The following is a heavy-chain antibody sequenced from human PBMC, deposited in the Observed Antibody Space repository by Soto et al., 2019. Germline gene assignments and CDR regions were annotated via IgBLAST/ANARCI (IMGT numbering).Heavy chain of an antibody. Sequence: EVQLVESGGGLVQPGGSLRLSCAASGFTFSSYSMHWVRQAPGKGLEWVSYISPSSSTIYYADSVKGRFTISRDNDKNSVYLQMNSQRAEDTALYSYLRSMTRHTQYDSMDVWGQGTTVTVSS. CDR1: GFTFSSYS. CDR3: LRSMTRHTQYDSMDV. J-gene: IGHJ6*02. D-gene: IGHD3-22*01. V-gene: IGHV3-48*01. CDR2: ISPSSSTI.